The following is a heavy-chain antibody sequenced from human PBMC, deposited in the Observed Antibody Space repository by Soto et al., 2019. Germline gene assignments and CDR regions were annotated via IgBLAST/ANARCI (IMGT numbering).Heavy chain of an antibody. CDR2: IIPIIGTA. CDR3: ARDSRYCSGGSCYCLPGVDY. V-gene: IGHV1-69*12. D-gene: IGHD2-15*01. Sequence: QVQLVQSGAEVKKPGSSVKVSCNASGGTFSSYAISWVRQAPGQGLECMRGIIPIIGTANYAQKFQGRVTITADESTSTAYMELSSLRSEDTAVYYCARDSRYCSGGSCYCLPGVDYWGQGTLVTVSS. J-gene: IGHJ4*02. CDR1: GGTFSSYA.